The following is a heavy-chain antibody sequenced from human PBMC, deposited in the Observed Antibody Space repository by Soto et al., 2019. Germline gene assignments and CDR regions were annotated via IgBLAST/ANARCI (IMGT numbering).Heavy chain of an antibody. V-gene: IGHV4-30-2*01. CDR1: GGSISSGGYS. D-gene: IGHD2-2*01. CDR3: ARVPDY. CDR2: MYHSGST. J-gene: IGHJ4*02. Sequence: PSETLSLTCAVSGGSISSGGYSGSWIRQPPGKGLEWIGYMYHSGSTYYNPSLKSRVTISIDRSKNQFSLRLSSVTAADTAVYYCARVPDYWGQGILVTVSS.